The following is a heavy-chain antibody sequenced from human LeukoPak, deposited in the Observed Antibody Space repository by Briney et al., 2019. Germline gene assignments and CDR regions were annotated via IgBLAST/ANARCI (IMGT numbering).Heavy chain of an antibody. CDR1: GFTFSSYG. V-gene: IGHV3-30*18. Sequence: GGSLRLSCAASGFTFSSYGMHWVRQAPGKGLEWVAVISYDGSNKYYRDSVKGRFTISRDNSKNTLYLQMNSLRAEDTAVYYCAKVSLGALYYYYYGMDVWGQGTTVTVSS. J-gene: IGHJ6*02. CDR2: ISYDGSNK. D-gene: IGHD1-26*01. CDR3: AKVSLGALYYYYYGMDV.